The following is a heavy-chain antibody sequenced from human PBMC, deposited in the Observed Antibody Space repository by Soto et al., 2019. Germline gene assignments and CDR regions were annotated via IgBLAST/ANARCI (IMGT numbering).Heavy chain of an antibody. CDR1: GGSISSSSYY. CDR2: IYYSGST. D-gene: IGHD3-9*01. CDR3: ARNYDILTGYRNFDY. Sequence: QLQLQESGPGLVKPSETLSLTCTVSGGSISSSSYYWGWIRQPPGKGLEWIGSIYYSGSTYYNPSLKSRVTISVDTPKNQFSLKLSSVTAADTAVYYCARNYDILTGYRNFDYWGQGTLVTVSS. V-gene: IGHV4-39*01. J-gene: IGHJ4*02.